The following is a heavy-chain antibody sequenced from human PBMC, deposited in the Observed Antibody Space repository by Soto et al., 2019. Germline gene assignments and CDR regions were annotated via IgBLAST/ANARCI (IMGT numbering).Heavy chain of an antibody. CDR3: AATTGTAIYYYYGMDV. CDR1: GFTFTSSA. V-gene: IGHV1-58*02. Sequence: QMQLVQSGPEVKKPGTSVKVSCKASGFTFTSSAMQWVRQARGQRLEWIGWIVVGSGNTNHAQKFQARVSITRDMSTSTAYMEVSSLRSADTAVYYCAATTGTAIYYYYGMDVWGQGTTVTVSS. J-gene: IGHJ6*02. CDR2: IVVGSGNT. D-gene: IGHD1-1*01.